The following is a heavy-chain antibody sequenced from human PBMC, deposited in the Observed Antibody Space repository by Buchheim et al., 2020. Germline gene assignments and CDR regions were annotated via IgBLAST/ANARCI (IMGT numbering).Heavy chain of an antibody. CDR3: ARDTAYVGGAYGMDV. Sequence: QVQLQESGPGLVKPSETLSLTCTVSGGSISSYYWSWIRQPPGKGLEWIGYIYYSGSTHYNPSLKSRVTISVDTSKNQFSLKLSSVTAADTAVYYCARDTAYVGGAYGMDVWGQGTT. V-gene: IGHV4-59*01. J-gene: IGHJ6*02. D-gene: IGHD1-26*01. CDR2: IYYSGST. CDR1: GGSISSYY.